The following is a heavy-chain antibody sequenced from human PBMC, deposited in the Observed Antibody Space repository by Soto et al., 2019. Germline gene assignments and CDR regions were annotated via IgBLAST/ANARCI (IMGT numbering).Heavy chain of an antibody. V-gene: IGHV4-34*01. J-gene: IGHJ4*02. CDR1: GGSFSGYY. CDR3: ASAVWFGERGYFDY. Sequence: QVQLQQWGAGLLKPSETLSLTCAVYGGSFSGYYWSWIRQPPGKGLEWIGEINHSGSTNYNPSHKSRVTISVDTSKNQFSLKLSSVTAADTAVYYCASAVWFGERGYFDYWGQGTLVTVSS. CDR2: INHSGST. D-gene: IGHD3-10*01.